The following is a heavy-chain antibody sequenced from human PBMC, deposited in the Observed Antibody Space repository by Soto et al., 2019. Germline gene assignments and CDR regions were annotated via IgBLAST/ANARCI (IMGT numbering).Heavy chain of an antibody. CDR1: GYSFTSYW. CDR3: ARLHFLGDDYYYYGMDV. J-gene: IGHJ6*02. Sequence: GESLKISCKGSGYSFTSYWIGWVRQMPGKGLEWMGIIYPGDSDTRYSPSFQGQVTISADKSISTAYLQWSSLKASDTAMYYCARLHFLGDDYYYYGMDVWGQGTTVTVSS. CDR2: IYPGDSDT. V-gene: IGHV5-51*01. D-gene: IGHD2-21*01.